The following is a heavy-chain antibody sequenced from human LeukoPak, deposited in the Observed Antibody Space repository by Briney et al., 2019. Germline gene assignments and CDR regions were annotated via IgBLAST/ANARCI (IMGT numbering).Heavy chain of an antibody. CDR2: ISSSSSTI. D-gene: IGHD1-26*01. V-gene: IGHV3-48*04. Sequence: PGGSLRLSCAAPGFTFSSYSMDWVRQAPGKGLEWVSYISSSSSTIYYADSVKGRFTISRDNAKNSLYLQMNSLRAEDTAVYYCCHSGSYGGFDYWGQGTLVTVSS. CDR1: GFTFSSYS. CDR3: CHSGSYGGFDY. J-gene: IGHJ4*02.